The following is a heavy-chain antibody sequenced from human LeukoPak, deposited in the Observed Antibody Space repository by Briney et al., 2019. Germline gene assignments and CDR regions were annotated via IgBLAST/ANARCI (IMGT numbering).Heavy chain of an antibody. CDR1: GFTLSNYW. V-gene: IGHV3-7*01. CDR2: IKQDGSEK. J-gene: IGHJ4*02. D-gene: IGHD3-22*01. Sequence: GGSLRLSCAASGFTLSNYWMTWVRQAPGKGLEWVANIKQDGSEKYYVDSVKGRFTISRDNAKNSLYLQMNSLRAEDTAVYYCARPRITMIVVVISPRNDFDYWGQGTLVTVSS. CDR3: ARPRITMIVVVISPRNDFDY.